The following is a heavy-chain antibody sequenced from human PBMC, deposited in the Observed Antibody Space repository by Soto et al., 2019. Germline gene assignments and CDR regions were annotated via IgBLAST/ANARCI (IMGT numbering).Heavy chain of an antibody. Sequence: EVQLVETGGGLIQPGGSLRLSCAASGFTVSSNYMSWVRQAPGQGLEWVSVIYSGGSTYYADSVKGRFTISRDNSKNTLYLQMNSLRAEDTAVYYCARGGYSGSSPSIYYYYGMDVWGQGTTVTVSS. D-gene: IGHD1-26*01. CDR3: ARGGYSGSSPSIYYYYGMDV. J-gene: IGHJ6*02. CDR2: IYSGGST. CDR1: GFTVSSNY. V-gene: IGHV3-53*02.